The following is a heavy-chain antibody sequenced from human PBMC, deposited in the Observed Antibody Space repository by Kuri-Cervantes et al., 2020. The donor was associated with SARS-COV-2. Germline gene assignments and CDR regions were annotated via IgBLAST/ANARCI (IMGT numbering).Heavy chain of an antibody. J-gene: IGHJ6*02. CDR2: ISAYNGNT. V-gene: IGHV1-18*01. CDR3: AVLTGESGPYYYYYGMDV. D-gene: IGHD7-27*01. Sequence: ASVKVSCKASGYTFTSYGISRVRQAPGQGLEWMGWISAYNGNTNYAQKLQGRVTMTTDTSTSTAYMELRSLRSDDTAVYYCAVLTGESGPYYYYYGMDVWGQGTTVTVSS. CDR1: GYTFTSYG.